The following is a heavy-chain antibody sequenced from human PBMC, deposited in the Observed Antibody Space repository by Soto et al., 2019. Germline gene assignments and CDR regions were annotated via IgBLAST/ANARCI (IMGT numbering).Heavy chain of an antibody. CDR1: GFTFSSYW. Sequence: GGSLRLSCAASGFTFSSYWMSWVRQAPGKGLEWVANIKQDGSEKYYVDSVKGRFTISRDNAKNSLYLQMNSLRAEDTAVYYCARLAYCGGDCYGYGMDVWGQGTTVTVSS. CDR2: IKQDGSEK. CDR3: ARLAYCGGDCYGYGMDV. V-gene: IGHV3-7*05. J-gene: IGHJ6*02. D-gene: IGHD2-21*01.